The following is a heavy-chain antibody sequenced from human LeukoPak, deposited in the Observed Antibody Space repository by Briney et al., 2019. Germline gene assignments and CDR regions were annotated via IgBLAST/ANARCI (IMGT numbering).Heavy chain of an antibody. CDR2: IKPNSGGT. V-gene: IGHV1-2*02. CDR3: AREHVDTAMATMYYFDY. D-gene: IGHD5-18*01. Sequence: ASVKVSCKASGYTFTGYYMHWVRQAPGQGHEWMGWIKPNSGGTNYAQKFQGRVTMTRDTSISTAYMELSRLRSDDTAVYYCAREHVDTAMATMYYFDYWGQGTLVTVSS. CDR1: GYTFTGYY. J-gene: IGHJ4*02.